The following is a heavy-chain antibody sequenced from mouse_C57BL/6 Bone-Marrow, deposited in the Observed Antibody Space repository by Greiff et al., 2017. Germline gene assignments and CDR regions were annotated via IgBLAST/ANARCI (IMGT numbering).Heavy chain of an antibody. Sequence: QVQLQQSGAELARPGASVKMSCKASGYTFTSYTMHWVKQRPGQGLEWIGYINPSSGYTKYNQKFKDKATLTADKSSSTAYMQLSSLTSEDSAVYYCAPVVATDYFDYWGQGTTLTVSS. D-gene: IGHD1-1*01. CDR1: GYTFTSYT. V-gene: IGHV1-4*01. J-gene: IGHJ2*01. CDR2: INPSSGYT. CDR3: APVVATDYFDY.